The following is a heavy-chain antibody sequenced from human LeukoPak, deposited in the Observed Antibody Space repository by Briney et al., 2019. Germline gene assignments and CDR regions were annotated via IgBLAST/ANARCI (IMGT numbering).Heavy chain of an antibody. CDR3: ARGREVAGTVGY. CDR2: INTISGGT. J-gene: IGHJ4*02. D-gene: IGHD6-19*01. CDR1: GYTFTGYY. Sequence: ASVKVSCKASGYTFTGYYMHWVRQAPGQGLEWIGWINTISGGTNYAQKFQGRVTMTRDTSISTAYMELSRLTSDDTAVYYCARGREVAGTVGYWGQGTLVTVSS. V-gene: IGHV1-2*02.